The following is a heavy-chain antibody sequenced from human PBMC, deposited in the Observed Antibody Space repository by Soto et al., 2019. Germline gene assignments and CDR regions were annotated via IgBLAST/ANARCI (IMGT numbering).Heavy chain of an antibody. J-gene: IGHJ5*02. Sequence: QLQLQESGSGLVKPSQTLSLTCAVSGGSISSGGYSWSWIRQPPGKGLEWIGYIYHSGSTYYNPSPKSRVTIPVDRSKNQFSLKLSSVTAADTAVYYCARHIAVAGVNWFDPWGQGTLVTVSS. V-gene: IGHV4-30-2*01. D-gene: IGHD6-19*01. CDR3: ARHIAVAGVNWFDP. CDR2: IYHSGST. CDR1: GGSISSGGYS.